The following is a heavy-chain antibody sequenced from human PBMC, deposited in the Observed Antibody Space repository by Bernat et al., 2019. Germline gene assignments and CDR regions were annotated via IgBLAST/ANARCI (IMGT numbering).Heavy chain of an antibody. Sequence: QVQLVESGGGGVQPGRSLRLSCAASGCTISGYGRHWVRQAPGRGLEWVAVISHDGTNKYYADSVKGRFTISRDNSKNTMYVQMNSMRDEDTAVYFCAKERVSGWKPHDPCHIWGQGTLVTVSS. CDR2: ISHDGTNK. J-gene: IGHJ3*02. CDR3: AKERVSGWKPHDPCHI. V-gene: IGHV3-30*18. D-gene: IGHD6-19*01. CDR1: GCTISGYG.